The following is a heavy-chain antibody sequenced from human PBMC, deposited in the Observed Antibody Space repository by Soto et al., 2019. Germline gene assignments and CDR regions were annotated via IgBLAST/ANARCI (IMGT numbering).Heavy chain of an antibody. Sequence: VRLVESGGGLVKPGGSLRLSCAVSGLSFSETWMNWVRQAPGKGLEWVGRIKSKSDGGTMDCAAPVKGRCNISRDDSRDTLFLQMNSLKTEDTGVYYCGSSWYWGQGTLVTVSS. CDR3: GSSWY. J-gene: IGHJ4*02. D-gene: IGHD2-2*01. CDR1: GLSFSETW. V-gene: IGHV3-15*01. CDR2: IKSKSDGGTM.